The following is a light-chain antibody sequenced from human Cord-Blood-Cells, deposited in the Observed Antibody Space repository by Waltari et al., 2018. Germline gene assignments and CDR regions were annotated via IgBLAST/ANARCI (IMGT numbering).Light chain of an antibody. Sequence: QSALTQPASVSGSPAQSLTISCPGTSSDVWTYNLVSWYQQDPGKAPKPMIYEGSKRPSGVSNRFSGSKSGNTASLTISGLQAEDEADYYCCSYAGSSTYVFGTGTKVTVL. CDR2: EGS. J-gene: IGLJ1*01. CDR1: SSDVWTYNL. V-gene: IGLV2-23*01. CDR3: CSYAGSSTYV.